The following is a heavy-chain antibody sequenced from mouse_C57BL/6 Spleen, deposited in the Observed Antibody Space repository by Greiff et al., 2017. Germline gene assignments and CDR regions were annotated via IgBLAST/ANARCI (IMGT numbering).Heavy chain of an antibody. Sequence: QVQLKESGAELVRPGTSVKVSCKASGYAFTNYLIEWVKQRPGQGLEWIGVINPGSGGTNYNEKFKGKATLTADKSSSTAYMQLSSLTSEDSAVYFCARGAITTGGAMDYWGQGTSVTVSS. V-gene: IGHV1-54*01. CDR3: ARGAITTGGAMDY. D-gene: IGHD1-1*01. J-gene: IGHJ4*01. CDR2: INPGSGGT. CDR1: GYAFTNYL.